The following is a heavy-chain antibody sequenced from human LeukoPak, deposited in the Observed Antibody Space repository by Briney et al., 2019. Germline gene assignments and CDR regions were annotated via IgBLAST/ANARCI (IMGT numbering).Heavy chain of an antibody. Sequence: ASVKVSCKASRGTFSSYAISWVRQAPGQGLEWMGGIIPIFGTANYAQKFQGRVTITADKTTRTAYMELSSLRSEDTAVYYCASSSILRYFDWLFNGMDVWGKGTTVTVSS. D-gene: IGHD3-9*01. CDR3: ASSSILRYFDWLFNGMDV. V-gene: IGHV1-69*06. J-gene: IGHJ6*04. CDR1: RGTFSSYA. CDR2: IIPIFGTA.